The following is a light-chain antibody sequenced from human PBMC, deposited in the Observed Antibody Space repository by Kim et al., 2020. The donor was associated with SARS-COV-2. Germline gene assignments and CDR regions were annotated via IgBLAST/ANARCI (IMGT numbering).Light chain of an antibody. CDR1: QSGSSC. J-gene: IGKJ2*01. CDR3: QQYSSYPYT. CDR2: QAS. Sequence: STFVGDSVPHTCRASQSGSSCLAWYQQKPEKAPKVLIYQASSLQSGVPSRFSGSRSGTEFTLTIISLHPDDCATNYCQQYSSYPYTFGQGTKLEI. V-gene: IGKV1-5*03.